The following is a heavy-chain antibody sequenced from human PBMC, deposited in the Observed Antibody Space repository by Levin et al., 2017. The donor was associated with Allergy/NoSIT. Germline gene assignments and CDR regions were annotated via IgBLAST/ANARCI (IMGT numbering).Heavy chain of an antibody. J-gene: IGHJ6*03. CDR1: GYTFTSYY. CDR3: ARDGLGYCSGGSCYFFPDYYYYMDV. V-gene: IGHV1-46*01. D-gene: IGHD2-15*01. CDR2: INPSGGST. Sequence: ASVKVSCKASGYTFTSYYMHWVRQAPGQGLEWMGIINPSGGSTSYAQKFQGRVTMTRDTSTSTVYMELSSLRSEDTAVYYCARDGLGYCSGGSCYFFPDYYYYMDVWGKGTTVTVSS.